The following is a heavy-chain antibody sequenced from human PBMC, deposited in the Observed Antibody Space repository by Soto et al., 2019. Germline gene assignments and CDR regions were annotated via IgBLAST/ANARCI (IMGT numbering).Heavy chain of an antibody. J-gene: IGHJ6*02. CDR1: GHPFSSDY. V-gene: IGHV1-46*01. D-gene: IGHD5-18*01. CDR2: INPSGXST. Sequence: ASVDVSWQASGHPFSSDYMRWLRQAPGQGAQWMGIINPSGXSTSYAQKFQGRVTMTRDTSTSTAHMELSRLRSEDKAVSYCSIGDTAMVFYGMDVWGQGPTVTVSS. CDR3: SIGDTAMVFYGMDV.